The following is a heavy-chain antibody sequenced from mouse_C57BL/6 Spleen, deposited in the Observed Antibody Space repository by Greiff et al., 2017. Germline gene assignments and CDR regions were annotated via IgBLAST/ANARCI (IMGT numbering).Heavy chain of an antibody. Sequence: QVQLQQPGAELVMPGASVKLSCKASGYTFTSYWMHWVKQRPGQGLEWIGEIDPSDSYTNYNQKFKGKSTFTVDKSSSTAYMQLSSLTSEDSAVDDCARDCSSYGYFDVWGTGTTVTVSS. J-gene: IGHJ1*03. CDR1: GYTFTSYW. CDR3: ARDCSSYGYFDV. V-gene: IGHV1-69*01. D-gene: IGHD1-1*01. CDR2: IDPSDSYT.